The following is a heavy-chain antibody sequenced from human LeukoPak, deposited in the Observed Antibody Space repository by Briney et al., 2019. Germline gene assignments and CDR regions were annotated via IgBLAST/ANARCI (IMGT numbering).Heavy chain of an antibody. J-gene: IGHJ4*02. CDR3: ARGEMVNYYDSSGYYYPFDY. Sequence: GGSLRLSCAASGFTFSKFGMNWVRQAPGKGLEWVSSISSSSSYIYYADSVKGRFTISRDNAKNSLYLQMNSLRAEDTAVYYCARGEMVNYYDSSGYYYPFDYWGQGTLVTVSS. V-gene: IGHV3-21*01. CDR1: GFTFSKFG. CDR2: ISSSSSYI. D-gene: IGHD3-22*01.